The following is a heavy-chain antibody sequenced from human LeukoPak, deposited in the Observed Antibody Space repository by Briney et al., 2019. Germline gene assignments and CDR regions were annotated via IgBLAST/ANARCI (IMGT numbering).Heavy chain of an antibody. V-gene: IGHV4-59*01. CDR3: ARAHLLADAFDI. CDR2: IYYSGST. Sequence: PSETLSLTCAVSGGSISSYYWSWIRQPPGKGLEWFGYIYYSGSTNYNPSLKSRVTISVDTSKNQFSLKLSSVTAADTAVYYCARAHLLADAFDIWGQGTMVTVSS. J-gene: IGHJ3*02. CDR1: GGSISSYY.